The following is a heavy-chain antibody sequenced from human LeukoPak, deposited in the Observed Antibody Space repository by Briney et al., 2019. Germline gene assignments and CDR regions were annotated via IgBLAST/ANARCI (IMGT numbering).Heavy chain of an antibody. CDR1: GGSISSGGYY. J-gene: IGHJ3*02. CDR2: IYYSGST. D-gene: IGHD3-10*01. Sequence: PSETLSLTCTVSGGSISSGGYYWRWIRQHPGKGLEWIGYIYYSGSTYYNPSLKSRVTISVDTSQNQFSLKLSSVTAADTAVYYCARADLWFGELRKAFDIWGQGTMVTVSS. CDR3: ARADLWFGELRKAFDI. V-gene: IGHV4-31*03.